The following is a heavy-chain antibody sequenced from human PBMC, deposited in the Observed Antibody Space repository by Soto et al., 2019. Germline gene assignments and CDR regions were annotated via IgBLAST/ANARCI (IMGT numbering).Heavy chain of an antibody. D-gene: IGHD2-21*02. CDR1: GFNVGAFA. CDR3: TRETVAGVTGLDY. Sequence: EVHLLESGGDLVQPGGSLRLSCAASGFNVGAFAVNWVRQAPGKGLEWVSGISVSDVFIYYADSVRGRFFISRDASENILYLQMNSLRVDDTALYYCTRETVAGVTGLDYWGPGTLVTVSS. CDR2: ISVSDVFI. J-gene: IGHJ4*02. V-gene: IGHV3-23*01.